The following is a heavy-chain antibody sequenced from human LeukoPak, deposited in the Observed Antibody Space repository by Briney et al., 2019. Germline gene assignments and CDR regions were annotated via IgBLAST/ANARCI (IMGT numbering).Heavy chain of an antibody. J-gene: IGHJ4*02. V-gene: IGHV4-34*01. D-gene: IGHD3/OR15-3a*01. Sequence: PSETLSLTCAVYGGSFSDYYWTWIRQPPGKGLEWIGEINHNGNTNYSPSLKSRVTISVDTSKNQFSLKLTSVTAADTAMYYCARVGFLDLYYFDYWGQGTLVTVSS. CDR1: GGSFSDYY. CDR3: ARVGFLDLYYFDY. CDR2: INHNGNT.